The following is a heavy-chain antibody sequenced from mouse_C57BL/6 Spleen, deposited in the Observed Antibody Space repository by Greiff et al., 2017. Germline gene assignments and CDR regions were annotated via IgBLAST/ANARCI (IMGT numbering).Heavy chain of an antibody. D-gene: IGHD2-4*01. CDR1: GYSFTSYY. J-gene: IGHJ3*01. V-gene: IGHV1-66*01. CDR2: IYPGSGNT. Sequence: QVQLKESGPELVKPGASVKISCKASGYSFTSYYIHWVKQRPGQGLEWIGWIYPGSGNTKYNEKFKGKDTLTADTSSSTAYMQLSSLTSEDSAVYYCARYDYDVAFAYWGQGTLVTVSA. CDR3: ARYDYDVAFAY.